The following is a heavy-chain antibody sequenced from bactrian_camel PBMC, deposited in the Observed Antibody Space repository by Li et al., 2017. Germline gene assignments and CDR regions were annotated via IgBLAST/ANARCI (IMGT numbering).Heavy chain of an antibody. J-gene: IGHJ4*01. Sequence: VQLVESGGGSVQAGGSLRLSCTASGGTIRQYSVGWFRQIPGKEREGVASLHTGGRAAYYADSVKGRFTLVCDNCENNPASTLILKMDNLEPEDSAMYYCAMEYGGRWCAGGGMSPVSISTYGHWGQGTQVTVS. CDR1: GGTIRQYS. V-gene: IGHV3S1*01. CDR2: LHTGGRAA. CDR3: AMEYGGRWCAGGGMSPVSISTYGH. D-gene: IGHD6*01.